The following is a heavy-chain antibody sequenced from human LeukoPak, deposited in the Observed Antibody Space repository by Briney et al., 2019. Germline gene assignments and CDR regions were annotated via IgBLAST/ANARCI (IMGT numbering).Heavy chain of an antibody. V-gene: IGHV4-30-4*08. D-gene: IGHD3-3*01. CDR1: GGSISSGGYY. CDR2: IYYSGST. J-gene: IGHJ3*02. Sequence: PSETLSLTCTVSGGSISSGGYYWSWIRQHPGKGLEWIGYIYYSGSTYYNPSLKSRVTISVDTSKNQFSLKLSSVTAADTAVYYCARDYDFWSGYDASDIWGQGTMVTVSS. CDR3: ARDYDFWSGYDASDI.